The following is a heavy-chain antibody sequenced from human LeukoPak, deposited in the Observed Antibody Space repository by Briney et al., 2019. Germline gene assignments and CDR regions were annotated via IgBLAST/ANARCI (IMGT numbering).Heavy chain of an antibody. Sequence: ASVKVSCKASGYTFTSYGISWVRQAPGQRLEWMGWISAYNGNTNYAQKLQGRVTMTTDTSTSTAYMELRSLRSDDTAVYYCARGGRITIFGRSHYYMDVWGKGTTVTVSS. CDR3: ARGGRITIFGRSHYYMDV. CDR2: ISAYNGNT. CDR1: GYTFTSYG. D-gene: IGHD3-3*01. J-gene: IGHJ6*03. V-gene: IGHV1-18*01.